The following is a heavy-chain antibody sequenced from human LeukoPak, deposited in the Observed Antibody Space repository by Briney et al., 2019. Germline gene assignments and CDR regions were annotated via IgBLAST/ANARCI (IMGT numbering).Heavy chain of an antibody. V-gene: IGHV3-21*01. CDR1: GFTFSSYS. CDR3: ASHTPGDDAFDI. Sequence: GGSLRLSCAASGFTFSSYSMNWVRQAPGKGLEWVSSISSSSSYIYYADSVKGRFTISRDNAKNSLYLQMNSLRAEDTAVYYCASHTPGDDAFDIWGQGTMVTVSS. CDR2: ISSSSSYI. D-gene: IGHD3-16*01. J-gene: IGHJ3*02.